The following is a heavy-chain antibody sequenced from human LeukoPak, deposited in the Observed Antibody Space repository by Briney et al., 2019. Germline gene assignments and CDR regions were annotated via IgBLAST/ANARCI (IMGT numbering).Heavy chain of an antibody. CDR1: GFTFSSYG. Sequence: GGSLRLSCAASGFTFSSYGMHWVRQAPGKGLEWVAVISYDGSSKDYADSVKGRFTISRDNSKNTLYLQMNSLRAEDTAVYYCAKAADQYYYSYFYYMDVWGKGTTVTVSS. V-gene: IGHV3-30*18. D-gene: IGHD2/OR15-2a*01. CDR3: AKAADQYYYSYFYYMDV. J-gene: IGHJ6*03. CDR2: ISYDGSSK.